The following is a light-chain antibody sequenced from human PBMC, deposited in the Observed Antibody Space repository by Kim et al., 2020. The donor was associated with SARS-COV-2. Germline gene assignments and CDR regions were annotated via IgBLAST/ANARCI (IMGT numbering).Light chain of an antibody. CDR1: NKKVGKEG. V-gene: IGLV10-54*04. J-gene: IGLJ3*02. CDR2: RNK. CDR3: SAWDESLSTWV. Sequence: ETARLTGSGNNKKVGKEGAEGRQQQQGHAPKLLCVRNKNRHAGIGDRVCASRSGNTATVTMTGLEPEDEAEYDCSAWDESLSTWVFGEGTQLTVL.